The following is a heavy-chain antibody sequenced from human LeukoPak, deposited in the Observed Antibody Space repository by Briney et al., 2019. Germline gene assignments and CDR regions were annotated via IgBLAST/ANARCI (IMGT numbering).Heavy chain of an antibody. CDR1: GGSISSGDYY. Sequence: SETLSLTCTVSGGSISSGDYYWSWIRQPPGKGLEWIGYIYYSGSTYYNPSLKSRVTISVDTSKNQFSLKLSSVTAADTAVYYYARVSMGNHDYWGQGTLVTVSS. D-gene: IGHD1-14*01. CDR3: ARVSMGNHDY. J-gene: IGHJ4*02. CDR2: IYYSGST. V-gene: IGHV4-30-4*01.